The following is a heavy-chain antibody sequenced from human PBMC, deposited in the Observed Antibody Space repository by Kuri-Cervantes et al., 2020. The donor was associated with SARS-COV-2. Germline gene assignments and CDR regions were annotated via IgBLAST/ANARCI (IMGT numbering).Heavy chain of an antibody. J-gene: IGHJ4*02. V-gene: IGHV3-74*01. CDR1: GFTFSGHW. CDR3: VRDGDHWNFDY. D-gene: IGHD1-1*01. CDR2: INPDGSYT. Sequence: ETLSLTCAASGFTFSGHWIHWVRQAPGKGLVWVSRINPDGSYTNNADSVKGRFTISRDNNKNSLSLQMNSLRAEDTAVYYCVRDGDHWNFDYWGQGTLVTVSS.